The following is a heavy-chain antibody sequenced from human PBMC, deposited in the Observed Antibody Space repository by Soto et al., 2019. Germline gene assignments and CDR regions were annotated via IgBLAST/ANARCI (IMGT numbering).Heavy chain of an antibody. CDR3: ARTPDDFWSGTEWYFDY. CDR1: GFTFSSYS. V-gene: IGHV3-48*02. CDR2: ITSSSNTI. Sequence: GGSLRLSCAASGFTFSSYSMNWVRQALGKGLEWVSYITSSSNTIYYADSVKGRFTISRDNAKNSLYLQMNSLRDEDTAVYYCARTPDDFWSGTEWYFDYWGQGTLVTVSS. D-gene: IGHD3-3*01. J-gene: IGHJ4*02.